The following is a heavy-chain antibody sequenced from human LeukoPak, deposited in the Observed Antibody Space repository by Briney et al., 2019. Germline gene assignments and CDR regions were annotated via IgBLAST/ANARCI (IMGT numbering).Heavy chain of an antibody. CDR2: IHPGNSDT. CDR3: VTLDSGGFYVGAH. V-gene: IGHV5-51*01. D-gene: IGHD3-22*01. J-gene: IGHJ4*02. CDR1: GYRFTTYW. Sequence: GESLKISCKGLGYRFTTYWIGWVRQMPGKGLELMGIIHPGNSDTRYRPSFQGQVTISTDRSISTAYLQWSSLEASDSAMYYCVTLDSGGFYVGAHWGQGTLVTVSS.